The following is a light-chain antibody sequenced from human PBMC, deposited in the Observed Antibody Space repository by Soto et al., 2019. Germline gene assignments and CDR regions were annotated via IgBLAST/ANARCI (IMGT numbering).Light chain of an antibody. V-gene: IGKV1-5*03. CDR3: NKFHDCTVT. J-gene: IGKJ4*02. CDR1: QSVSTW. CDR2: KAS. Sequence: DIQLTQSPSTLSASVGDRVTITCRASQSVSTWLAWYQQKPGKAPKLLIHKASTLENGVPSRFSGSGSGTAFTLTISSLQHDDSATYSCNKFHDCTVTFGGGNKVQI.